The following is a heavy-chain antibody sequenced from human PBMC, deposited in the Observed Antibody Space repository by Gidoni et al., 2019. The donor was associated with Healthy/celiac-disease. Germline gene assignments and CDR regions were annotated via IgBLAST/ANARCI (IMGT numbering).Heavy chain of an antibody. CDR3: ARAKGVLGHSSGYEFDY. V-gene: IGHV3-21*01. D-gene: IGHD3-22*01. CDR2: ISSSSSYI. CDR1: GFTFSSYS. Sequence: EVQLVESGGGLGKPGGALRLTCAASGFTFSSYSMNWVRQAPGKGLEWVSSISSSSSYIYYADSVKGRFTISRDNAKNSLYLQMNSLRAEDTAVYYCARAKGVLGHSSGYEFDYWGQGTLVTVSS. J-gene: IGHJ4*02.